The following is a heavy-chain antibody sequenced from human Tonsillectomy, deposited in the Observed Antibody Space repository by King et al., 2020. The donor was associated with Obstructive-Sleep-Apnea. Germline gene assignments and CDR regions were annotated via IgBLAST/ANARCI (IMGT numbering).Heavy chain of an antibody. V-gene: IGHV1-69*12. CDR1: GGTFSSYA. CDR2: IIPIFVTA. Sequence: QLVQSVAEVKKPGSSVKVSCKASGGTFSSYAISWVRQAPGQGLEWMGGIIPIFVTANYAQKFQGRVTITADESTSTAYMELSSLRSEDTAVYYCARDAFGHDSSGEVDYWGQGTLVTVSS. D-gene: IGHD3-22*01. J-gene: IGHJ4*02. CDR3: ARDAFGHDSSGEVDY.